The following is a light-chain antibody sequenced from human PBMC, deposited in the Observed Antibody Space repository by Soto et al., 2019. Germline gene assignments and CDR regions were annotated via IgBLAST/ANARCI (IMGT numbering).Light chain of an antibody. CDR2: TAS. CDR1: QTISVY. J-gene: IGKJ5*01. V-gene: IGKV1-39*01. Sequence: IQMTQSPSSLAAPAGDTVIITCRASQTISVYLNWYQQIAGKAPKLLIYTASTLQTGVPSRFSGSGSGTDFTLTISSLQPEDFATYYCQQYDNLPLTFGQGTRREIK. CDR3: QQYDNLPLT.